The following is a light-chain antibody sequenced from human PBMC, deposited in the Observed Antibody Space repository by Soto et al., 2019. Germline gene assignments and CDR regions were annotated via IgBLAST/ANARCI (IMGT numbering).Light chain of an antibody. Sequence: DIVMTQSPLSLPVTPGEPASISCRSSESLLYSNGYNYVDWYLQKPGQSPQLLIYMDSNRPSGVSDRFSGSGSGTEFTLKISRVEAEDFGVYCCMQALQSPITLGQGTRLEIK. CDR3: MQALQSPIT. J-gene: IGKJ5*01. CDR2: MDS. V-gene: IGKV2-28*01. CDR1: ESLLYSNGYNY.